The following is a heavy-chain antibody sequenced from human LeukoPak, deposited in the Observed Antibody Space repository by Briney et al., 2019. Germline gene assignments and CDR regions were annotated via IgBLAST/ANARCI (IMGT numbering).Heavy chain of an antibody. CDR3: ARDDKWAFDT. D-gene: IGHD1-26*01. CDR1: GFAFGIYA. Sequence: GGSLRLSCSASGFAFGIYALNWFRHTPGKGLEWLSYISSTNAIYYADSVKGRFTISRDNAKESLYLQMNSLRAEDTAVYYCARDDKWAFDTWGQGTLVTVSS. V-gene: IGHV3-69-1*02. CDR2: ISSTNAI. J-gene: IGHJ4*02.